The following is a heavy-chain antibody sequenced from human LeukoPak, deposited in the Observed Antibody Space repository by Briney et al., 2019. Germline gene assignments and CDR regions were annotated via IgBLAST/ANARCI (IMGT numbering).Heavy chain of an antibody. CDR3: ARLQVQKGPQLLYRMGDFDY. D-gene: IGHD2-2*02. CDR1: GYSFTSYW. V-gene: IGHV5-51*01. J-gene: IGHJ4*02. CDR2: IYPGDSDT. Sequence: GESLKISCKGSGYSFTSYWIGWVRQMPGKGLEWIGIIYPGDSDTRYSPSFQGQVTISADKSISTAYLQWSSLKASDTAMYYCARLQVQKGPQLLYRMGDFDYWGQGTLVTVSS.